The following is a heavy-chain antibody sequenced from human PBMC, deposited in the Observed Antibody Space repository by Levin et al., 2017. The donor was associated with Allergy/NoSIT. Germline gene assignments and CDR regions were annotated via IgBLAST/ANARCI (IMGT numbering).Heavy chain of an antibody. J-gene: IGHJ6*02. CDR2: ITYDGSEK. D-gene: IGHD3-10*01. CDR1: GFNFNFYG. CDR3: VRDSGSTLGWSMDV. V-gene: IGHV3-30-3*01. Sequence: SCAASGFNFNFYGIHWVRQAPGKGLEWVAIITYDGSEKYFAESVKGRFTISRDNAKNAVSLQMNGLRSEDTAVYYCVRDSGSTLGWSMDVWGQGTTVTVSS.